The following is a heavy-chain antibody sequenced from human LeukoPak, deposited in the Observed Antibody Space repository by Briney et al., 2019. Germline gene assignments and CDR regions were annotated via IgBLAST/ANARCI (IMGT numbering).Heavy chain of an antibody. CDR3: ARDRPYIAVAGTFGAFDI. CDR2: ITPIFGTA. V-gene: IGHV1-69*13. J-gene: IGHJ3*02. Sequence: ASVKVSCKASGGTFSSYAISWVRQAPGQGLEWMGGITPIFGTANYAQKFQGRVTITADESTSTAYMELSSLRSEDTAVYYCARDRPYIAVAGTFGAFDIWGQGTMVTVSS. CDR1: GGTFSSYA. D-gene: IGHD6-19*01.